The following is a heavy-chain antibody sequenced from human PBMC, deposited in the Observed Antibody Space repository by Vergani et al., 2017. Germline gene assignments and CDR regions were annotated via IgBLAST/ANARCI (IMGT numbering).Heavy chain of an antibody. Sequence: EVELVQSGPEMRKPGESLKISCKVSEYSFGNYWIGWVRQLSGKGLEWMGIIYPADSDTRYSPSFQGQVTISADKSISTAFLQWDSLKASDTALYYCARHTTYTDSWGQGTLVTVSS. CDR3: ARHTTYTDS. J-gene: IGHJ4*02. CDR1: EYSFGNYW. V-gene: IGHV5-51*01. D-gene: IGHD1-1*01. CDR2: IYPADSDT.